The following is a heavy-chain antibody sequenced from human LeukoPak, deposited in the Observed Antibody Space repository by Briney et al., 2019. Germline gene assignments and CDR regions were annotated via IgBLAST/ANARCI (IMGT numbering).Heavy chain of an antibody. CDR1: GFPFDDYG. J-gene: IGHJ4*02. CDR3: ARLSGYSGYEPFDY. CDR2: ISSSSGYI. Sequence: GGSLRLSCAASGFPFDDYGMLWVRQAPGKGLEWVSSISSSSGYIYYADSVKGRFTISRDNAKNSLYMQMESLRDEDTAIYYCARLSGYSGYEPFDYWGQGTLVTVSS. V-gene: IGHV3-21*01. D-gene: IGHD5-12*01.